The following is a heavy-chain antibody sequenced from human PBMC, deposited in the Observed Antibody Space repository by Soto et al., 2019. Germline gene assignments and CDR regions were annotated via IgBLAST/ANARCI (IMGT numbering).Heavy chain of an antibody. CDR3: ARQENPLARYGGDFDY. D-gene: IGHD5-18*01. V-gene: IGHV6-1*01. J-gene: IGHJ4*02. CDR2: TYYRSRFFS. CDR1: GDSVSSYSAA. Sequence: PSQTLSLTCAISGDSVSSYSAAWNWIRQSPSGGLEWLGRTYYRSRFFSDYAESVKSRIIINPDTSKNQFSLQLKSVTPEDTATYYCARQENPLARYGGDFDYWGQGTQVTVSS.